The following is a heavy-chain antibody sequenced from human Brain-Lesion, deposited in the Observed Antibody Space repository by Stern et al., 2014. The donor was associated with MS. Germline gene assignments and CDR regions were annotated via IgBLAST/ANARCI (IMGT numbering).Heavy chain of an antibody. J-gene: IGHJ4*02. CDR3: ARGVGDY. D-gene: IGHD3-16*01. CDR1: GFNFSRYW. CDR2: INRDGSDT. V-gene: IGHV3-74*02. Sequence: QLVESPGALVQPGGPLRLSCAASGFNFSRYWMHWVRQFPEKGLFWVSQINRDGSDTSYADSVKGRFSISRDNIRNMLYLRMTSLRAEDTAVYYCARGVGDYWGQGARVTVSS.